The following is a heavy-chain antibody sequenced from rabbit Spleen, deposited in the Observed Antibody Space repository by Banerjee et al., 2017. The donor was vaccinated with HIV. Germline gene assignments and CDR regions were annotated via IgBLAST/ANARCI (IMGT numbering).Heavy chain of an antibody. CDR3: ARSGTGVGYRHNL. V-gene: IGHV1S40*01. Sequence: QSLEESGGDLVKPGASLTLTCTASGFSFSSSYCVCWVRQAPGKGLEWIACIYAGSSGSTYYASWAKGRFTISKTSSTTVTLQMTSLTAADTATYFCARSGTGVGYRHNLWGQGTLVTVS. CDR2: IYAGSSGST. D-gene: IGHD7-1*01. J-gene: IGHJ4*01. CDR1: GFSFSSSYC.